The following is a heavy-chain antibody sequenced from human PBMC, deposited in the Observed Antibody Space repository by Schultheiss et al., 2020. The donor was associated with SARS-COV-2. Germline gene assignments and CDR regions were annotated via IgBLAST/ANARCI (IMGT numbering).Heavy chain of an antibody. D-gene: IGHD6-6*01. V-gene: IGHV4-30-4*07. CDR3: GLRSVAPSRNFDF. CDR1: GGSISSGGYS. J-gene: IGHJ4*02. CDR2: MYYSGST. Sequence: SETLSLTCAVSGGSISSGGYSWSWIRQPPGKGLEWIGYMYYSGSTYYNPSLKSRVTISVDTSKNQFSLKLSSVTAADTAVYYCGLRSVAPSRNFDFWGQGTLVTVSS.